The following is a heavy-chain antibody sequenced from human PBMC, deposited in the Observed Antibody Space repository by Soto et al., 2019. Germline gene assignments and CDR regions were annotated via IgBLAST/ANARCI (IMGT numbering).Heavy chain of an antibody. CDR2: INSDGSST. V-gene: IGHV3-74*01. CDR1: GFTFSSYW. J-gene: IGHJ3*02. CDR3: ARSSGWYGDAFDI. D-gene: IGHD6-19*01. Sequence: GGSLRLSCAASGFTFSSYWMHWVRQAPGKGLVWVSRINSDGSSTRSADSVKGRFTISRDNAKNTLYLQMNSLRAEDTAVYYCARSSGWYGDAFDIWGQGTMVTVSS.